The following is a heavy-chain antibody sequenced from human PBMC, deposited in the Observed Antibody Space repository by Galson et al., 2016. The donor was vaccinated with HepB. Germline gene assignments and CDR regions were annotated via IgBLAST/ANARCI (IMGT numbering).Heavy chain of an antibody. CDR3: ARDGSGWLFDS. V-gene: IGHV3-7*01. J-gene: IGHJ4*02. D-gene: IGHD6-19*01. CDR1: RFPFSSYC. Sequence: SLRLSCAASRFPFSSYCMSWVRQAPGKGLEWVADIQQDGSEKSYVDSVRGRFTISRDNANNSLYLQMNSLRAEDTAVYYCARDGSGWLFDSWGQGTLVTVSS. CDR2: IQQDGSEK.